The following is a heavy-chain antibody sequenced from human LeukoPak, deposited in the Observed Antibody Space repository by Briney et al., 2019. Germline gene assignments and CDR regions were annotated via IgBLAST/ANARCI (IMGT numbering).Heavy chain of an antibody. CDR1: GGSISSSSYY. J-gene: IGHJ4*02. Sequence: SETLSLTCTVSGGSISSSSYYWGWIRQPPGKGLEWIGSIYYSGSTYYNPSLKSRVTISVDTSKNQFSLKLSSVTAADTAVYYCARRGGSSWNPFDYWGQGTLVTVSS. V-gene: IGHV4-39*07. CDR2: IYYSGST. D-gene: IGHD6-13*01. CDR3: ARRGGSSWNPFDY.